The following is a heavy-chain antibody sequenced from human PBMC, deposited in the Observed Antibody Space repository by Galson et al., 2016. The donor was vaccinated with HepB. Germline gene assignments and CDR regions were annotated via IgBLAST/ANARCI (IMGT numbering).Heavy chain of an antibody. Sequence: SLRLSCAASGITFNTYDIHWVRQAPGKGLEWVAVVSYDASNKYYADSVKGRFTISRDDSKNTVYLQLSSLKPEDTAVYSCAGQSSLTTAFDYWGQGTRVTVSS. CDR1: GITFNTYD. D-gene: IGHD4-11*01. J-gene: IGHJ4*02. CDR2: VSYDASNK. V-gene: IGHV3-30*03. CDR3: AGQSSLTTAFDY.